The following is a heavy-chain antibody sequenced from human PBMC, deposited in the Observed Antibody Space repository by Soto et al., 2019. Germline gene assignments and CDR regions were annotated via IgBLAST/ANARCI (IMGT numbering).Heavy chain of an antibody. J-gene: IGHJ4*02. Sequence: GGSLRLSCAASGFTFSSYSMNWVRQAPGKGLEWVSSISSSSSYIYYADSVKGRFTISRDNAKNSLYLQMNSLRAEDTAVYYCARDGPWHPLAARRDYFDYWGQGTLVTVSS. CDR2: ISSSSSYI. V-gene: IGHV3-21*01. CDR3: ARDGPWHPLAARRDYFDY. CDR1: GFTFSSYS. D-gene: IGHD6-6*01.